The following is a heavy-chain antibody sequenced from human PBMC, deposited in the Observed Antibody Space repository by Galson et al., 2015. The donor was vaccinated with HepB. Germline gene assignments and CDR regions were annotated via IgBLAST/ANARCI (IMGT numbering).Heavy chain of an antibody. J-gene: IGHJ4*02. CDR2: ISYDGSNK. CDR3: ARWVVFHDY. V-gene: IGHV3-30*03. D-gene: IGHD2-8*02. Sequence: SLRLSCAPSGFTFSSYGTHWVRQAPGKGLEWVAVISYDGSNKYYADSVKGRFTISRDNSKNTLYLQMNSLRAEDTAVYYCARWVVFHDYWGQGTLVTVSS. CDR1: GFTFSSYG.